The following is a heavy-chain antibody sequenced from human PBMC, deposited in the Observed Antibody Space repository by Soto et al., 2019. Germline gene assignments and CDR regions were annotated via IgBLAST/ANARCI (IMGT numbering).Heavy chain of an antibody. D-gene: IGHD3-3*01. V-gene: IGHV3-73*01. CDR2: IRSKANSYAT. CDR1: GFTFSGSA. Sequence: EVQLVESGGGLVQPGGSLKLSCAASGFTFSGSAMHWVRQASGKGLEWVGRIRSKANSYATAYAASVEGRFTISRDGSKNTAYLQMNSLKTEDTAVYYCTKSGYLAAFEIWGQGTMVTVSS. CDR3: TKSGYLAAFEI. J-gene: IGHJ3*02.